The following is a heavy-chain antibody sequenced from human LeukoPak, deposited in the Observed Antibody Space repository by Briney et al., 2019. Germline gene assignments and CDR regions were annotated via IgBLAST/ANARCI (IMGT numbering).Heavy chain of an antibody. V-gene: IGHV3-21*04. J-gene: IGHJ4*02. CDR2: ISSSSSYI. Sequence: NPGGSLRLSCAASGFTFSSYSMNWVRQAPGKGLEWVSSISSSSSYIYYADSVKGRFTISRDNGKNSLHLQMNSLRAEDTAVYYCVRWATVATKFDYWGQGTLVTVSS. D-gene: IGHD5-12*01. CDR1: GFTFSSYS. CDR3: VRWATVATKFDY.